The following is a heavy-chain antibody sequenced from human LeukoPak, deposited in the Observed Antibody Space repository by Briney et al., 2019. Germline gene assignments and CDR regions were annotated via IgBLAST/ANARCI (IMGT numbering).Heavy chain of an antibody. CDR3: ARALITVIQPSLWLDY. V-gene: IGHV1-18*04. D-gene: IGHD3-22*01. Sequence: GASVKVSCKASGYTFTSYGISWVRQAPGQGLEWMGWISAYNGNTNYAQKLQGRVTMTTDTSTSTAYMELRSLRSDDTAVYYCARALITVIQPSLWLDYWGQGTLVTVSS. CDR1: GYTFTSYG. J-gene: IGHJ4*02. CDR2: ISAYNGNT.